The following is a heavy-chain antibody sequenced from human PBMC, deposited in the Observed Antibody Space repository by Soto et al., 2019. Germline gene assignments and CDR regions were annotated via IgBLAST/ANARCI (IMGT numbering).Heavy chain of an antibody. CDR2: INHSGST. CDR3: ARALKETYYYGSGSYYYGMDV. V-gene: IGHV4-34*01. Sequence: SETLSLTCAVYGGSFSGYYWSWIRQPPGKGLEWIGEINHSGSTNYNPSLKSRVTISVDTSKNQFSLKLSSVTAADTAVYYCARALKETYYYGSGSYYYGMDVWGQGTTVTVSS. CDR1: GGSFSGYY. D-gene: IGHD3-10*01. J-gene: IGHJ6*02.